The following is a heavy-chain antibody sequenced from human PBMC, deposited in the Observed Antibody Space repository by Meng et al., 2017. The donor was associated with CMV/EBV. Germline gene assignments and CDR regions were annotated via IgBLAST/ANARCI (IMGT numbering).Heavy chain of an antibody. D-gene: IGHD2-15*01. CDR3: ASSPRRAANNWFDP. J-gene: IGHJ5*02. CDR1: GGSFSGYY. CDR2: IKHSGST. V-gene: IGHV4-34*01. Sequence: AVYGGSFSGYYWSWIRQPPGKGLEWIGEIKHSGSTNYNPSLKSRVTISVDTSKNQFSLKLSSVTAADTAVYYCASSPRRAANNWFDPWGQGTLVTVSS.